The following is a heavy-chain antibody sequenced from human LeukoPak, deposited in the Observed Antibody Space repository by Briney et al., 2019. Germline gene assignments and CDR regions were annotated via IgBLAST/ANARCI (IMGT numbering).Heavy chain of an antibody. Sequence: GESLKISCRGAGYATTSYWIVWLGQMPGKGLEWMGVIYPGDSDRRYSPSFQGQVTISVDKPISTAYLLWSSLKAADTAMYYCARCMTGCCSCGRCYTIYPWGQGNLVTVSS. V-gene: IGHV5-51*04. CDR2: IYPGDSDR. D-gene: IGHD2-15*01. J-gene: IGHJ5*02. CDR1: GYATTSYW. CDR3: ARCMTGCCSCGRCYTIYP.